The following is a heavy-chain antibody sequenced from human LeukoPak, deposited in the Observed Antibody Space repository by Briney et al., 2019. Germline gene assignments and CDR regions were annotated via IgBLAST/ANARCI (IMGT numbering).Heavy chain of an antibody. Sequence: PGGSLRLSCAASGFTFDDYAMHWVRQAPGKGLEWVSGISWNSGSIGYADSVKGRFTISRDNAKNSLYLQMNSLRAEDTALYCCAKGPLGYYDILTGYFGYWGQGTLVTVSS. CDR2: ISWNSGSI. CDR1: GFTFDDYA. J-gene: IGHJ4*02. CDR3: AKGPLGYYDILTGYFGY. D-gene: IGHD3-9*01. V-gene: IGHV3-9*01.